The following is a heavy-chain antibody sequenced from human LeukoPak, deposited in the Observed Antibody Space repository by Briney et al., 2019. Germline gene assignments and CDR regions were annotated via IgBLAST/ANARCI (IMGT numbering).Heavy chain of an antibody. CDR1: GGTFSGYA. V-gene: IGHV1-69*05. J-gene: IGHJ5*02. D-gene: IGHD4-17*01. CDR2: IIPIFGTA. Sequence: SVKVSCKASGGTFSGYAISWVRQAPGQGLEWMGGIIPIFGTANYAQKFQGRVTITTDESTSTAYMELSSLRSEDTAVYYCARDPLYGDYGNWFDPWGQGTLVTVSS. CDR3: ARDPLYGDYGNWFDP.